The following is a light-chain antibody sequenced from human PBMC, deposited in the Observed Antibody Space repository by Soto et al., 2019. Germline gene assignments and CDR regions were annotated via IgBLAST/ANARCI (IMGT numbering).Light chain of an antibody. V-gene: IGKV3-20*01. CDR1: QSVSSSF. Sequence: EIVLTQSPGTLSLSPGERATLSCRASQSVSSSFLAWYQQKPGQAPRLLIYGASSRATGIPDRFSGSGSGIDFTLTISRLEPEDFAVYYCQQYGSSPWTFGQGTKVEFK. CDR3: QQYGSSPWT. J-gene: IGKJ1*01. CDR2: GAS.